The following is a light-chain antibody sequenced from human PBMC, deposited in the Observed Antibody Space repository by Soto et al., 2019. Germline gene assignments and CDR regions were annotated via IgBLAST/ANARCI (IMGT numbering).Light chain of an antibody. CDR3: MQGTHWPPYT. CDR2: RVS. J-gene: IGKJ2*01. V-gene: IGKV2-30*02. Sequence: DVVMTQSPLSLPVNLGEPAAISCRSTQSLVHSDGDTYLSWFHQRPGQSPRRLIFRVSKRDFGVPPRFIGSGSGTDFTLESNSVEAEDVGVYYCMQGTHWPPYTFGQGTRIEIK. CDR1: QSLVHSDGDTY.